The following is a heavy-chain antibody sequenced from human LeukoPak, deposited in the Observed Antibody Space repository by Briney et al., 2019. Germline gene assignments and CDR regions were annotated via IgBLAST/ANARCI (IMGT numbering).Heavy chain of an antibody. V-gene: IGHV4-34*01. D-gene: IGHD4-23*01. J-gene: IGHJ4*02. CDR3: ARDPTTVVTLPYYFDF. CDR1: GGSFTGYH. CDR2: INHRGHP. Sequence: PSDTLSLACAVYGGSFTGYHWNWIRQSPQRGLEWIGEINHRGHPHYNPSLESRLTISVDTSKNQFSLTLRSVTAADTAVYYCARDPTTVVTLPYYFDFWGQGTPVTVSS.